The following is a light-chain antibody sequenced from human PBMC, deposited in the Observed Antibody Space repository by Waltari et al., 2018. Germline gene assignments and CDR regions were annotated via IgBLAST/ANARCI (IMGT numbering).Light chain of an antibody. J-gene: IGKJ2*01. V-gene: IGKV4-1*01. CDR1: QSVLYSSNNQNY. Sequence: DIVMTQSPDSLAVSLGERATINCKSSQSVLYSSNNQNYLAWYQQKPGQPPKLHIYWASTRDSGVPDRFSGSGSGTDFTLTISSLQAEDVAVYYCQQYYSTPYTFGQGTKLEIK. CDR2: WAS. CDR3: QQYYSTPYT.